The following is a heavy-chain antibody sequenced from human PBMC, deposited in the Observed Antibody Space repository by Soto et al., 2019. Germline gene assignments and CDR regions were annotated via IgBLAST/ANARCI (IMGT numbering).Heavy chain of an antibody. CDR3: ARVAPSFVIVVVTANFDY. Sequence: PXECLRLSCAASGFTFSDYYMSWIRQAPGKGLEWVSYISSSGSTIYYADSVKGRFTISRDNAKNSLYLQMNSLRAEDTAVYYCARVAPSFVIVVVTANFDYWGQGTLVTVSS. D-gene: IGHD2-21*02. CDR1: GFTFSDYY. V-gene: IGHV3-11*01. J-gene: IGHJ4*02. CDR2: ISSSGSTI.